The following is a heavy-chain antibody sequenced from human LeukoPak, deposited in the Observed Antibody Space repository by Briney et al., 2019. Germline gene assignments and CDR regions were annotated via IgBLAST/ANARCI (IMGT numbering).Heavy chain of an antibody. J-gene: IGHJ5*02. CDR2: IRYDGSNK. CDR3: AKDWVAATPRWFDP. D-gene: IGHD2-15*01. CDR1: GFTFSSYG. Sequence: GVSLRLSCAASGFTFSSYGMHWVRQAPGKGLEWVAFIRYDGSNKYYADSVKGRFTISRDNSKNTLYLQMNSLRAEDTAVYYCAKDWVAATPRWFDPWGQGTLVTVSS. V-gene: IGHV3-30*02.